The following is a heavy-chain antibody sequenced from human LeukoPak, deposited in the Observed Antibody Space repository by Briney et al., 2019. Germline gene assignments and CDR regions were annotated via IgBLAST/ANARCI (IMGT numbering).Heavy chain of an antibody. CDR1: GGSISSYY. CDR3: ARDQGRTAFYY. D-gene: IGHD5-18*01. V-gene: IGHV4-39*07. CDR2: IYYDGST. Sequence: PSETLSLTCTVSGGSISSYYWGWIRQPPGKGLEWIGSIYYDGSTYYNPSLKSRVTISLDTSKNQFSLKLSSVTAADTAVYYCARDQGRTAFYYWGQGTLVTASS. J-gene: IGHJ4*02.